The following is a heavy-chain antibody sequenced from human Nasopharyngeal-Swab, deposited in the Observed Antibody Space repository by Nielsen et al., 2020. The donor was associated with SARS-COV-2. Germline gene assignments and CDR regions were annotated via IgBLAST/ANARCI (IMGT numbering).Heavy chain of an antibody. V-gene: IGHV3-30-3*01. CDR2: ISYDGSNK. CDR3: RGSGSPFDY. D-gene: IGHD3-10*01. Sequence: GESPKISRAASGFTFSSYAMHWVRQAPGKGLEWVAVISYDGSNKYYADSVKGRFTISRDNSKNTLYLQMNSLRAEDTAVYYCRGSGSPFDYWGQGTLVNVSS. CDR1: GFTFSSYA. J-gene: IGHJ4*02.